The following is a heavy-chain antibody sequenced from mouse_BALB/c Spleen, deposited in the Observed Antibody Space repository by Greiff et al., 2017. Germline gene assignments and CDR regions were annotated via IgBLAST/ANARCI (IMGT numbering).Heavy chain of an antibody. CDR1: GFTFSSFG. J-gene: IGHJ3*01. V-gene: IGHV5-17*02. Sequence: EVKLVESGGGLVQPGGSRKLSCAASGFTFSSFGMHWVRQAPEKGLEWVAYISSGSSTIYYADTVKGRFTISRDNPKNTLFLQMTSLRSEDTAMYYCARSGNYVTYWGQGTLVTVSA. CDR3: ARSGNYVTY. CDR2: ISSGSSTI. D-gene: IGHD2-1*01.